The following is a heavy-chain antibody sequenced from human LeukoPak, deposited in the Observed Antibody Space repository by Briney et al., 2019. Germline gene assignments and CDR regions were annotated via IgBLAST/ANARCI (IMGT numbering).Heavy chain of an antibody. Sequence: SETLSLTCTVSGGSTSSSSYYWGWIRQPPGKGLEWIGTIYYTGSTYYNPSLKSRVTMSVDTSKNQFSLKLSSVTAADTAVYYCARHFRGGSYYFDFWGQGTLVTVSS. V-gene: IGHV4-39*01. J-gene: IGHJ4*02. CDR1: GGSTSSSSYY. CDR2: IYYTGST. CDR3: ARHFRGGSYYFDF. D-gene: IGHD2-15*01.